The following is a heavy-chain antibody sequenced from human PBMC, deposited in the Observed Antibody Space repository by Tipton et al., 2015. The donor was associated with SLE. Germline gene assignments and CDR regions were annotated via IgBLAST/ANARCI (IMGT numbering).Heavy chain of an antibody. CDR1: GFTFSSYA. CDR2: ISASGGST. J-gene: IGHJ4*02. D-gene: IGHD2-15*01. CDR3: AKEGLGYCSGGSCYPFDY. Sequence: SLRLSCAASGFTFSSYAMSWVRQAPGKGLEWVSAISASGGSTYYADSVKGRFTISRENSKNMLYLQMSSLRADDTAVYYCAKEGLGYCSGGSCYPFDYWGQGTLVAVSS. V-gene: IGHV3-23*01.